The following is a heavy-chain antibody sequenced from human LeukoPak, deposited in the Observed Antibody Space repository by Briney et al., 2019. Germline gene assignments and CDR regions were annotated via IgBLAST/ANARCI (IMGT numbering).Heavy chain of an antibody. D-gene: IGHD3-16*01. J-gene: IGHJ5*02. Sequence: SETLSLTCAVYGGSFSGYYWSWIRQPPGKGLEWIGEINHSASTNYNPSLKSRVTISVDTSKNQFSLKLSSVTAADTAVYYCARVAKGVVTGGVTWFDPWGQGALVTVSS. CDR1: GGSFSGYY. CDR3: ARVAKGVVTGGVTWFDP. CDR2: INHSAST. V-gene: IGHV4-34*01.